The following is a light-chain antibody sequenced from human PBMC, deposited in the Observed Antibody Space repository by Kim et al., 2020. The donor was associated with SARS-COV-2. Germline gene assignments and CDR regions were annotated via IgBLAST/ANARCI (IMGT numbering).Light chain of an antibody. CDR3: SSYADSNNRRV. CDR2: EVS. Sequence: QSALTQPPSASGSPGQSVTISCTGTSSDVGGYNYVSWYQQHPGKAPKLMIYEVSKRPSGVPDRFSGSKSGNTASLTVSGLQAEDEADYYCSSYADSNNRRVCGGGTQLSVL. V-gene: IGLV2-8*01. CDR1: SSDVGGYNY. J-gene: IGLJ3*02.